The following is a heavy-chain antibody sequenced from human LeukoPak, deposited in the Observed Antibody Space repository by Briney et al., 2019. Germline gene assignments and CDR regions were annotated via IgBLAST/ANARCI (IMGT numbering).Heavy chain of an antibody. CDR2: ITSSGHNI. CDR1: GFIFSSYT. Sequence: GGSLRLSCAASGFIFSSYTMHWVRQAPGKGLQWVSSITSSGHNIYYTDSVEGRFTISRDNANHSLYLQINSLRAEDTAVYYCARADTDYWGQGTLVTVSS. J-gene: IGHJ4*02. D-gene: IGHD3-9*01. V-gene: IGHV3-21*01. CDR3: ARADTDY.